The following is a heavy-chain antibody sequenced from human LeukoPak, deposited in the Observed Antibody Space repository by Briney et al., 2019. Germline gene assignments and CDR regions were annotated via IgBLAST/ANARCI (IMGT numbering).Heavy chain of an antibody. D-gene: IGHD2-2*01. Sequence: SQTLSLTGAISGDSVSSNSVTWSWIRQSPSRGLEWLGRSYYRSAWYNDYAVSVRGRITVNPDTSKNQFSLHLNSVTPEDTAVYYCARRLTQYDCFDPWGQGILVTVSS. CDR3: ARRLTQYDCFDP. CDR2: SYYRSAWYN. CDR1: GDSVSSNSVT. V-gene: IGHV6-1*01. J-gene: IGHJ5*02.